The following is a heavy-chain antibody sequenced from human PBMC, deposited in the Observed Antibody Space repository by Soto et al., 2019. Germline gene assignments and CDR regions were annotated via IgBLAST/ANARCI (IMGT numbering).Heavy chain of an antibody. CDR2: INHSGST. D-gene: IGHD3-22*01. Sequence: SETLSLTCAVYGGSFSGYYWSWIRQPPGKGLEWIGEINHSGSTNYNPSLKSRVTISVDTSKNQFSLKLSSVTAADTAVYYCAREYKGYYDSSAYVDYWGQGTLVTVSS. CDR1: GGSFSGYY. V-gene: IGHV4-34*01. CDR3: AREYKGYYDSSAYVDY. J-gene: IGHJ4*02.